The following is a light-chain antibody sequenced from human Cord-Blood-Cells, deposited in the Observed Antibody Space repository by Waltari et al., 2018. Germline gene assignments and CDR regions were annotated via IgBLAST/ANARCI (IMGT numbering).Light chain of an antibody. CDR2: RNN. CDR3: AAWDDSLSAVV. V-gene: IGLV1-47*01. CDR1: RSNIRSNY. J-gene: IGLJ2*01. Sequence: QSVLTQPPSASGTPGQRVTIPCSGSRSNIRSNYVYWYQQLPGTAPKLLIYRNNQRPSGVPDRFSGSKSGTSASLAISGLRSEDEADYYCAAWDDSLSAVVFGGGTKLTVL.